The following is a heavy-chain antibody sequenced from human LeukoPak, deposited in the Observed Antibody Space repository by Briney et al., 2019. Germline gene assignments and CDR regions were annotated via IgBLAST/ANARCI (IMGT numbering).Heavy chain of an antibody. CDR3: ATPVVPARDAFDI. D-gene: IGHD2-2*01. J-gene: IGHJ3*02. V-gene: IGHV4-39*01. CDR1: GGSISSSSYY. CDR2: IYYSGST. Sequence: SETLSLIXTVSGGSISSSSYYWGGIRQPPGKGLEWIESIYYSGSTYYNPSLKSRVTISVDTSKNQFSLKLSSATAADTAVYYCATPVVPARDAFDIWGQGTMVTVSS.